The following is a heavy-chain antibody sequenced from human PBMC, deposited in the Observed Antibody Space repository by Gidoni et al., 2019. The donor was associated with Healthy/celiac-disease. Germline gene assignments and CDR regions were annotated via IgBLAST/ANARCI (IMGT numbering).Heavy chain of an antibody. V-gene: IGHV3-23*01. D-gene: IGHD3-22*01. CDR1: GFTFSGYA. CDR2: ISGSGGST. CDR3: AKERGVVVITTGFDY. Sequence: EVQLLESGGGLVQPGGSLRLSCAASGFTFSGYAMSWVRQAPGKGLEWFSAISGSGGSTYYADSVKGRFTISRDNSKNTLYLQMNSLRAEDTAVYYCAKERGVVVITTGFDYWGQGTLVTVSS. J-gene: IGHJ4*02.